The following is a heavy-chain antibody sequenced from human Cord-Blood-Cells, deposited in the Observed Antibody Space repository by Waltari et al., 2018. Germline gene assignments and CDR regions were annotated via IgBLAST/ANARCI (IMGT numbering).Heavy chain of an antibody. Sequence: QVQLVESGGGVVKPGRSLRLSCAASGFTFSSYGIHWVRQAPGKGLEWVAVIWYDGSNKYYADSVKGRFTISRDNSKNTLYLQMNSLRAEDTAVYYCARDYYGSGSYLYYYYYGMDVWGQGTTVTVSS. CDR3: ARDYYGSGSYLYYYYYGMDV. CDR1: GFTFSSYG. V-gene: IGHV3-33*01. J-gene: IGHJ6*02. D-gene: IGHD3-10*01. CDR2: IWYDGSNK.